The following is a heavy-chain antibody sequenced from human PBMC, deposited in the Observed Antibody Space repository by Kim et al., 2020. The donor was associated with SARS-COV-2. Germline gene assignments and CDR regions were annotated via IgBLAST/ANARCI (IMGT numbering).Heavy chain of an antibody. J-gene: IGHJ4*02. V-gene: IGHV1-2*02. CDR2: INPNSGGT. CDR3: ARVGGGSSPFDS. Sequence: ASVKVSCKASGYTFTGYYMHWVRQAPGQGLEWMGWINPNSGGTNYAQKFQGRVSMTRDTSISTAYMELSSLRSDDTAVYFCARVGGGSSPFDSWGQGTLVTASP. CDR1: GYTFTGYY. D-gene: IGHD2-15*01.